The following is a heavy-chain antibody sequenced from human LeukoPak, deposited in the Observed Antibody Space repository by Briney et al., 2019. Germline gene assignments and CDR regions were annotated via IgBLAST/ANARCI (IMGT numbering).Heavy chain of an antibody. D-gene: IGHD3-3*01. CDR3: TRQDYDFWSGGNDY. V-gene: IGHV3-73*01. CDR2: IRSKANSYAT. CDR1: GFTFSGSA. J-gene: IGHJ4*02. Sequence: GGSLKLSCAASGFTFSGSAMHWVCQASGKGLEWVGRIRSKANSYATAYAASVKGRFTISRDDSKNTAYLQMNSLKTEDTAVYYCTRQDYDFWSGGNDYWGQGTLVTVSS.